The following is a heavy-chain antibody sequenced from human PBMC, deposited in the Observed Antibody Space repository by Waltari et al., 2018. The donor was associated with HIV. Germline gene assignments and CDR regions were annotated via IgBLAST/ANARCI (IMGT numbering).Heavy chain of an antibody. J-gene: IGHJ4*02. D-gene: IGHD1-7*01. CDR1: GFTFSSYG. V-gene: IGHV3-48*04. CDR3: ARDTPYNWNYPGGYFDY. Sequence: EVQLVESGGGLVQPGGSLRLSCAASGFTFSSYGMNWGREAPGKGREWVLYMCSSSSTIYYADSVKGRFTISRDNAKNSLYLQMNSLRAEDTAVYYCARDTPYNWNYPGGYFDYWGQGTLVTVSS. CDR2: MCSSSSTI.